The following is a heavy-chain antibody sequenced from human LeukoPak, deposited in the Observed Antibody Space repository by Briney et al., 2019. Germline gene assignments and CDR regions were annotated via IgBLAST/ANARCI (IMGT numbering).Heavy chain of an antibody. V-gene: IGHV3-64D*06. CDR2: ISSAGGTT. D-gene: IGHD5-12*01. J-gene: IGHJ1*01. Sequence: PGVSLRLSCSASGFTFRDYPIHWVRQAPGEGLQYVSAISSAGGTTYYADSVRGRFTISRDNSKNTLYLQMSSLRAEDTALYYCVKVGDSGYGEYYQHWGQGTLVTVSS. CDR1: GFTFRDYP. CDR3: VKVGDSGYGEYYQH.